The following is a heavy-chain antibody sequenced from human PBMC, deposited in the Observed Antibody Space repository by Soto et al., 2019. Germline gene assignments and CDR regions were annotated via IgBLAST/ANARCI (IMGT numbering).Heavy chain of an antibody. V-gene: IGHV3-9*01. Sequence: EVQLVKSGGGLVQPGRSLRLSCSASGFTFEDHAMHWVRQAPGKGLEWVSSITWNSDNIGYADSVKGRFTISRDNGKNSLYLQMDTLRAEDTALYYCAKDRGSSSAGIDYWGQGSLVTVSS. CDR2: ITWNSDNI. CDR1: GFTFEDHA. J-gene: IGHJ4*02. D-gene: IGHD3-16*01. CDR3: AKDRGSSSAGIDY.